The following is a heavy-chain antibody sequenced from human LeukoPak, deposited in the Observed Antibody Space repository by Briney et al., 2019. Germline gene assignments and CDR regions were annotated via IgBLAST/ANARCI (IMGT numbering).Heavy chain of an antibody. D-gene: IGHD6-13*01. Sequence: PGGSLRLSCSASGFTFSSYAMHWVRQAPGKGLEYVSAISSNGGSTYYADSVKGRLTISRDNSKNTLYLQMSSLRAEDTAVYYCVKDQGIAAAGTAFDYWGQGTLVTVSS. V-gene: IGHV3-64D*06. CDR1: GFTFSSYA. CDR3: VKDQGIAAAGTAFDY. CDR2: ISSNGGST. J-gene: IGHJ4*02.